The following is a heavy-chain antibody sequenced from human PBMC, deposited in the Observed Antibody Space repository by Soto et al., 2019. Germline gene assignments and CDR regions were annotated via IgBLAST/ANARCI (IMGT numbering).Heavy chain of an antibody. J-gene: IGHJ3*02. CDR1: GGSVSSGAYY. Sequence: QVQLQESDAGLVKASQTLSLTCTVSGGSVSSGAYYWTWIRQRPGKGLEWIGYLYYSGSTYYSPSLKCRLSISLDTAKHQFSLGLSSVTDADTAMYYCARARLRAVYAFDIWGQGTMVTVSS. CDR3: ARARLRAVYAFDI. D-gene: IGHD5-12*01. CDR2: LYYSGST. V-gene: IGHV4-31*03.